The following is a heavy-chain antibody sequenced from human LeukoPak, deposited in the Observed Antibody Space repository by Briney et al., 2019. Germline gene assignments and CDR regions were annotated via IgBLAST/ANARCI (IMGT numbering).Heavy chain of an antibody. CDR1: GFIFSSYA. CDR3: AKVFSAPYFDY. D-gene: IGHD6-25*01. V-gene: IGHV3-23*01. CDR2: MSGSGGST. Sequence: GGSLRLSCAASGFIFSSYAMSWVRQAPGKGREGGSAMSGSGGSTYYADSVKGRFTISRDNSENTPYLQMNSLRAEDTAVYYCAKVFSAPYFDYWGQGTLVSVSS. J-gene: IGHJ4*02.